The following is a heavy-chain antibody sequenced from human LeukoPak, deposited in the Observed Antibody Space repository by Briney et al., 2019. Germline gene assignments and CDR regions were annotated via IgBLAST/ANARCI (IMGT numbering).Heavy chain of an antibody. CDR3: VRDDSSSGFDY. CDR2: INPNSGGT. D-gene: IGHD6-6*01. J-gene: IGHJ4*02. Sequence: ASVKVSCKASGCTFTGYYMHWLRQAPGQGLEGMGRINPNSGGTNYAQKFQGRVTMTRDTSISTAYMELSRLRSDDTAVYYCVRDDSSSGFDYWGQGTLVTVSS. CDR1: GCTFTGYY. V-gene: IGHV1-2*06.